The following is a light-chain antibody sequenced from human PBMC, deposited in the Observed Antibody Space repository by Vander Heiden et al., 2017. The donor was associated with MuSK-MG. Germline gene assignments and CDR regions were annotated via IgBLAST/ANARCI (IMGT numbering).Light chain of an antibody. Sequence: EIVMTQSPATLSVSPGGRVTLSCRASQSVSSNLAWYQQKPGQAPRLLIYGASTRATGIPARFSGSGSGTEFTLTISSLQSEDFAVYYCQQYKNWPPLTFGGGTKVEIK. CDR1: QSVSSN. CDR3: QQYKNWPPLT. J-gene: IGKJ4*01. V-gene: IGKV3-15*01. CDR2: GAS.